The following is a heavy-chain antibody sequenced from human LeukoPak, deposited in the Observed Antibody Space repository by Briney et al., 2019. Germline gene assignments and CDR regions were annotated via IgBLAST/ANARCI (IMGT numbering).Heavy chain of an antibody. J-gene: IGHJ3*02. V-gene: IGHV3-23*01. Sequence: GGSLRLSCAASGFIFNNYAMSWVRQAPGKGLEWVSTLSDSGGSTYYADSVKGRFTISRDNSKNTLYLQMNSLRAEDTAVYYCAKDKAFDIWGQGTMVTVSS. CDR2: LSDSGGST. CDR3: AKDKAFDI. CDR1: GFIFNNYA.